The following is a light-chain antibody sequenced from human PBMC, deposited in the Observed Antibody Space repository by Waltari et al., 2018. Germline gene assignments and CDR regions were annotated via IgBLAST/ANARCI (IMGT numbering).Light chain of an antibody. V-gene: IGKV3-20*01. J-gene: IGKJ1*01. Sequence: EIVLTQSPGTLSLSPGERATLSCRASQSVSSSYLACYQQKPGQPPRLLIYGASSRATGIPDRFSGSGSGTDFTLTISRLEPEEFAVYYCQQYGSSPWTFGQGTKVEIK. CDR2: GAS. CDR1: QSVSSSY. CDR3: QQYGSSPWT.